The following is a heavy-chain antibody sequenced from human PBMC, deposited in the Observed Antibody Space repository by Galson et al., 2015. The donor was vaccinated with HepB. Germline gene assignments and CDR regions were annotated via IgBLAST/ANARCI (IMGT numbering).Heavy chain of an antibody. D-gene: IGHD6-13*01. CDR2: IYYSGGT. J-gene: IGHJ2*01. V-gene: IGHV4-39*01. Sequence: SETLSLTCSVSGGSISSSSDYWGWIRQPPGKGLEWIGSIYYSGGTDYNPSLESRVTISVDTSKNQFSLRLSSVTAADTAVYFCARHPYSGIWFFDLWGRGTLVTVSS. CDR1: GGSISSSSDY. CDR3: ARHPYSGIWFFDL.